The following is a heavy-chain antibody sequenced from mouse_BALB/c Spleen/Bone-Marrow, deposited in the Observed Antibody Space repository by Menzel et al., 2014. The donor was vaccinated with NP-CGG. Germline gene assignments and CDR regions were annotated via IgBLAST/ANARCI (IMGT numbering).Heavy chain of an antibody. CDR3: VRDWDFDY. J-gene: IGHJ2*01. CDR1: GFTFNTYA. D-gene: IGHD4-1*01. V-gene: IGHV10-1*02. Sequence: EVMLVESGGGLVQPKGSLKLSCAASGFTFNTYAMNWVRQAPGKGSGWVARIRSKSHNYATFYADSVKDRFTISRDDSQSMLCLQMNNLKTEDTAMYYCVRDWDFDYWGQGTTLTVSS. CDR2: IRSKSHNYAT.